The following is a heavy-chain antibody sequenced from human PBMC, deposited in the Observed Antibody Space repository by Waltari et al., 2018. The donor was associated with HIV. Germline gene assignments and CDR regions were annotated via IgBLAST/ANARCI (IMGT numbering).Heavy chain of an antibody. CDR2: IYYSGST. V-gene: IGHV4-59*01. Sequence: QVQLQESGPGLVKPSETLSLTCTVSGGSISSYYWSWIRQPPGKGLEWIGYIYYSGSTNYNPSLKSRVTISVDTSKNQFSLKLSSGTAADTAVYYCARLRFGAVAGTGPFDYWGQGTLVTVSS. J-gene: IGHJ4*02. D-gene: IGHD6-19*01. CDR1: GGSISSYY. CDR3: ARLRFGAVAGTGPFDY.